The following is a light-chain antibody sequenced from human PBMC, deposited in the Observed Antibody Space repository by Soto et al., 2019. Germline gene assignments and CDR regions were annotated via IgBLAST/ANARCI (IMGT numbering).Light chain of an antibody. CDR2: GGS. V-gene: IGKV3-15*01. CDR1: QSVSRN. J-gene: IGKJ1*01. Sequence: EIVMTQSPDTLSVSPGEGGTLSCRASQSVSRNVAWYQQQPGQAPRLLIYGGSPRVTGIPARFSGSGSGPEFTITIYSMPYDDFAVSYLPPYNTAPPVRTFGQGTKVEIK. CDR3: PPYNTAPPVRT.